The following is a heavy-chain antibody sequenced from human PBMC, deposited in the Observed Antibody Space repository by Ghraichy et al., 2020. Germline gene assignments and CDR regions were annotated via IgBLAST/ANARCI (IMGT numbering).Heavy chain of an antibody. CDR1: GYSFNSYG. CDR3: ARDHHKDQNSATYYFSD. V-gene: IGHV1-18*01. D-gene: IGHD1-26*01. Sequence: ASVKVSCKASGYSFNSYGISWVRQAPGQGLEWMGWISAYNDNTKYARKVQGRVTMTTDTSTSTAYMELRSLRSDDTAVYYCARDHHKDQNSATYYFSDWGQGTLVTVSS. CDR2: ISAYNDNT. J-gene: IGHJ4*02.